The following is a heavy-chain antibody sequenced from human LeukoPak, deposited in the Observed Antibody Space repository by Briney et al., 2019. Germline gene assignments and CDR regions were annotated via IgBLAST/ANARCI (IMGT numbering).Heavy chain of an antibody. CDR1: AFTFSTYA. J-gene: IGHJ4*02. D-gene: IGHD3-10*01. V-gene: IGHV3-30*02. CDR2: IRYDGSKK. Sequence: QAGGSLRLSCAASAFTFSTYAMHWVRQAPGKGLEWVAFIRYDGSKKYYADSVKGRFTISRDNSKNTLYLQMNSLRAEDTAVYYCARVHYGSGGYHWGQGTLVTVSS. CDR3: ARVHYGSGGYH.